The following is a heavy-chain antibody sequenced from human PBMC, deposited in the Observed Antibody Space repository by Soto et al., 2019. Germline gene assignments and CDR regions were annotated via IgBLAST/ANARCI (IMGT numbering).Heavy chain of an antibody. D-gene: IGHD2-21*02. V-gene: IGHV2-5*02. CDR1: GFSLSTSGVG. CDR2: IYWDDDK. CDR3: IQSRCGGDCLQSSASHYYYGMDV. J-gene: IGHJ6*02. Sequence: QITLKESGPTLVKPTQTLTLTCTFSGFSLSTSGVGVGWIRQPPGKALEWLALIYWDDDKRYSPSLRSRLTNSKDTSKHQVVLTMTNMDPVDTATYYCIQSRCGGDCLQSSASHYYYGMDVWGQGTTVTVSS.